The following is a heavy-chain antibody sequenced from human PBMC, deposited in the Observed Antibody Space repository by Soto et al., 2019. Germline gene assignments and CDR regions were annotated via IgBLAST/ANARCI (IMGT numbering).Heavy chain of an antibody. Sequence: PGGSLRLSCVGSGFTFSNYWMHWVRQVPGKGPVWVSRVNPAGSGSNXADXXXXXXXXXXXNAKNTLYLEMNNLSADDTAVYYCATGGYSYGWGYWGQGTLVTVSS. D-gene: IGHD5-18*01. V-gene: IGHV3-74*01. CDR1: GFTFSNYW. J-gene: IGHJ4*02. CDR2: VNPAGSGS. CDR3: ATGGYSYGWGY.